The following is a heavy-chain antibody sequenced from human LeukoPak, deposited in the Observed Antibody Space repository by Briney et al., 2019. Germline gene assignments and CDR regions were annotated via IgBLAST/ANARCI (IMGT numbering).Heavy chain of an antibody. V-gene: IGHV4-59*01. Sequence: SETLSLTCTVSGGSITNNYWSWIRQPPGKGLECIGYIYYSGSTIYNPSLKSRVTISLPTSKNKSSLKLNSVTAADTAVYYCARGVPDGPSYEFFDYWGQGTLVTVSS. J-gene: IGHJ4*02. CDR2: IYYSGST. CDR3: ARGVPDGPSYEFFDY. D-gene: IGHD3-3*01. CDR1: GGSITNNY.